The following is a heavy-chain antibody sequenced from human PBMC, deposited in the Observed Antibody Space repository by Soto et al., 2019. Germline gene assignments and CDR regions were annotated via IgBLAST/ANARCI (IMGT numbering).Heavy chain of an antibody. CDR2: IIPIFGTA. D-gene: IGHD3-9*01. Sequence: SVKVSCKASGGTFSSYAISWVRQAPGQGIEWMGGIIPIFGTANYAQKFQGRVTITADESTSTAYMELSSLRSEDTAVYYCARVGLYYDILTGYSQNWFDPWGQGTLVTVSS. J-gene: IGHJ5*02. CDR1: GGTFSSYA. CDR3: ARVGLYYDILTGYSQNWFDP. V-gene: IGHV1-69*13.